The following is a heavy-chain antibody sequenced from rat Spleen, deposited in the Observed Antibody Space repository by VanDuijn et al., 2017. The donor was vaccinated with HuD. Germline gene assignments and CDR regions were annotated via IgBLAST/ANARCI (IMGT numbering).Heavy chain of an antibody. CDR1: GFTFSDYY. J-gene: IGHJ3*01. CDR2: IRDDGSST. D-gene: IGHD1-11*01. Sequence: EVQLVESDGGLVQPGRSLKLSCAASGFTFSDYYMAWVRQAPTKGLEWVATIRDDGSSTYYLDSVKGRFTISRDNAKCTLYLQMNSLRSEDTATYYCTQRRPGFAYWGQGTLVTVSS. CDR3: TQRRPGFAY. V-gene: IGHV5-20*01.